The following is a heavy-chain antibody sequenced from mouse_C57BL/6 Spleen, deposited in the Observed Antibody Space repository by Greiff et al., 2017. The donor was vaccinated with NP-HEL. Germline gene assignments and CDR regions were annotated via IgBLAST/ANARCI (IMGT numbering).Heavy chain of an antibody. V-gene: IGHV10-1*01. J-gene: IGHJ1*03. CDR1: GFSFNTYA. CDR2: IRSKSNNYAT. D-gene: IGHD1-1*01. CDR3: VRHGIYYGWYFDV. Sequence: EVQLVESGGGLVQPKGSLKLSCAASGFSFNTYAMNWVRQAPGKGLEWVARIRSKSNNYATYYADSVKDRFTISRDDSESMLYLQMNNLKTEDTAMYYCVRHGIYYGWYFDVWGTGTTVTVSS.